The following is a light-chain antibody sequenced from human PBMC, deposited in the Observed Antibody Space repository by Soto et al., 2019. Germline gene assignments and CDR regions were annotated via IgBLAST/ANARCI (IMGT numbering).Light chain of an antibody. Sequence: ESVLTQSPATLSLSPGERATLSCRASQSVGSDLAWYQQKPGLPPRVLIYDASNRATGIPARFSGSGSGTYFALTISSLEPEDFAVYYCQQRYHRQYTFGQGTRLEI. J-gene: IGKJ2*01. CDR1: QSVGSD. V-gene: IGKV3-11*01. CDR3: QQRYHRQYT. CDR2: DAS.